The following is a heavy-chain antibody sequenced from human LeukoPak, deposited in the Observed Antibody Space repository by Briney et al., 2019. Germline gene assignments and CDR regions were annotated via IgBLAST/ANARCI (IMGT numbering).Heavy chain of an antibody. V-gene: IGHV3-30*18. J-gene: IGHJ3*02. CDR1: EFTFSSYA. Sequence: PGGSLRLSCAASEFTFSSYAMHWVRQAPGKGLEWVAVILYDGSNKKYADSVKGRFTISRDNSENTLYLQMNSLRAEDTAVYYCAKNSRIVATRFPDAFDIWGQGTMVTVSS. D-gene: IGHD5-12*01. CDR2: ILYDGSNK. CDR3: AKNSRIVATRFPDAFDI.